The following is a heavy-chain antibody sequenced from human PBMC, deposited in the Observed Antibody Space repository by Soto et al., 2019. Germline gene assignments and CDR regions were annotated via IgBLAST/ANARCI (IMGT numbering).Heavy chain of an antibody. J-gene: IGHJ4*02. CDR2: IYHSGST. D-gene: IGHD3-22*01. Sequence: SETLSLTCAVSGGSISSGGYSWSWIRQPPGKGLEWIGYIYHSGSTYYNPSLKSRVTISVDRSKNQFSLKLSSVTAADTAVYYCAGAASYYDSSGYSNWGQGTLVTVSS. CDR3: AGAASYYDSSGYSN. CDR1: GGSISSGGYS. V-gene: IGHV4-30-2*01.